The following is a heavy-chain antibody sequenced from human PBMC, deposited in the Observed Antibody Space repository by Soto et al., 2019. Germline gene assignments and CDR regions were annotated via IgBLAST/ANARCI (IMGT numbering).Heavy chain of an antibody. J-gene: IGHJ5*02. Sequence: PGGSLRLSCAASGFSFSNYGMHWVRQAPGKGLEWVAFVSSDGSNKYYADSVKGRFTISRDNSKSTLYLQVDSLRVDDTAVYYCAKDRVIQLLPIWPDPWGQGTLVTAPQ. CDR3: AKDRVIQLLPIWPDP. V-gene: IGHV3-30*18. CDR1: GFSFSNYG. CDR2: VSSDGSNK. D-gene: IGHD2-2*01.